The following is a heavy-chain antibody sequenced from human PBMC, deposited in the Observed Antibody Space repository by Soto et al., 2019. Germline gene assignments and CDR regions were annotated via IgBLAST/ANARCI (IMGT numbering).Heavy chain of an antibody. CDR1: GFLFTDYY. V-gene: IGHV3-11*06. J-gene: IGHJ4*02. D-gene: IGHD2-8*01. Sequence: LRLSCTASGFLFTDYYMSWIRQPPGKGLEWLAYIDGSSDYTNSADSVKGRFTISRDNAKNSVFLQMNNLRADDTAVYYCARDLRFSSTNYFDFWGRGTLVTVSS. CDR3: ARDLRFSSTNYFDF. CDR2: IDGSSDYT.